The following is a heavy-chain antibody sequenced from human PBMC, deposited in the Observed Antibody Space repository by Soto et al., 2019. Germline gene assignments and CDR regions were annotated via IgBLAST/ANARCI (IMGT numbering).Heavy chain of an antibody. CDR3: AREKKLVNYGMDV. CDR1: GFTFSSYE. D-gene: IGHD6-6*01. Sequence: EVQLVESGGGLVQPGGSLRLSCAASGFTFSSYEMNWVRQAPGKGLEWVSYISSSGSTIYYADSVKGRFTISRDNAKNSLYLQMNSLRAEDTAVYYCAREKKLVNYGMDVWGQGNTVTVSS. V-gene: IGHV3-48*03. CDR2: ISSSGSTI. J-gene: IGHJ6*02.